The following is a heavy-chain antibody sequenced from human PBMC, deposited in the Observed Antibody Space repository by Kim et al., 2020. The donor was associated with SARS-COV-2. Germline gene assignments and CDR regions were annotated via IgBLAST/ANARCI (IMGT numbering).Heavy chain of an antibody. J-gene: IGHJ4*02. Sequence: GGSLRLSCTASGFTFGDYAMSWFRQAPGKGLEWVGFIRSKAYGGTTEYAASVKGRFTISRDDSKSIAYLQMNSLKTEDTAVYYCTRLRSGDYDSSGYYVDWGQGTLVTVSS. CDR2: IRSKAYGGTT. V-gene: IGHV3-49*03. D-gene: IGHD3-22*01. CDR1: GFTFGDYA. CDR3: TRLRSGDYDSSGYYVD.